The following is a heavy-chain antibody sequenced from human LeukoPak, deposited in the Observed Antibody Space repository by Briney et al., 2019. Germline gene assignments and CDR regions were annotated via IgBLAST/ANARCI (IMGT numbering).Heavy chain of an antibody. CDR2: IYYSGST. J-gene: IGHJ6*02. CDR1: GGSISSYY. Sequence: SETLSLTCTVSGGSISSYYWSWIRQPPGKGLEGIGYIYYSGSTNYNPSLKSRVTISVDTSKNQFSLKLSSVTAVDTAVYYCARDNPYYYGSGFEEYYGMDVWGQGTTVTVSS. V-gene: IGHV4-59*01. CDR3: ARDNPYYYGSGFEEYYGMDV. D-gene: IGHD3-10*01.